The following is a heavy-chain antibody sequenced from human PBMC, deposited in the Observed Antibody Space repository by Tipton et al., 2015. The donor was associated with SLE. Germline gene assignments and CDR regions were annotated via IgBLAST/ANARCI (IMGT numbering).Heavy chain of an antibody. Sequence: TLSLTCTVSGFSISSGYYWGWIRQSPGKGLEWIGSISYTGSTFYSPSLKSRVTISLDTSKNHFSLRLISVTAADTAVYYCARSVLAYRSGGFDYWGQGPLVAVSS. D-gene: IGHD2-15*01. CDR1: GFSISSGYY. V-gene: IGHV4-38-2*02. CDR3: ARSVLAYRSGGFDY. J-gene: IGHJ4*02. CDR2: ISYTGST.